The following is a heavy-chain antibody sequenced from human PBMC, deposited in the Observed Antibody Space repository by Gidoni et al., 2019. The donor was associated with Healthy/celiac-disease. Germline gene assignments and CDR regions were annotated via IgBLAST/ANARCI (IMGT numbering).Heavy chain of an antibody. CDR1: GFTFSSYG. Sequence: QVQLVESGGGVVQPGRSLRLSCAASGFTFSSYGMHWVRQAPGKGLEWVAVIWYDGSNKYYADSVKGRFTISRDNSKNTLYLQMNSLRAEDTAVYYCARDRREYYGSGSYYRFVGMDVWGQGTTVTVSS. D-gene: IGHD3-10*01. CDR2: IWYDGSNK. V-gene: IGHV3-33*01. CDR3: ARDRREYYGSGSYYRFVGMDV. J-gene: IGHJ6*02.